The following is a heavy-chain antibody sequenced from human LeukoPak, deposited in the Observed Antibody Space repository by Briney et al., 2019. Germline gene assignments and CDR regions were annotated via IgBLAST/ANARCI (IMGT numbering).Heavy chain of an antibody. CDR3: ARDLGDGNNGLRY. Sequence: GRSLRLSCAASGFIFNSYAMHWVRQAPGRGLEWVAVVTSDGDTQYYADSVRGRFTVSRDNSINTLFLHMNSLRQGDTALYYCARDLGDGNNGLRYWGQGTLVTVSS. V-gene: IGHV3-30-3*01. D-gene: IGHD5-24*01. CDR2: VTSDGDTQ. CDR1: GFIFNSYA. J-gene: IGHJ4*02.